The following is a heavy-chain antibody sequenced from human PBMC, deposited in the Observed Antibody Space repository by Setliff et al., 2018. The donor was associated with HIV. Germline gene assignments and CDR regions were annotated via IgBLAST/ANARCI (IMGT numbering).Heavy chain of an antibody. CDR3: ARMRGQRITMIVVVIRSGYFDY. Sequence: SQTLSLTCAISGDSVSSNTAAWNWIRKSPSRGLEWLGRTYYRSKWYYDYAVSVKGRVTINPDTSKNQFSLHLNSVTPGDTAVYYCARMRGQRITMIVVVIRSGYFDYWGQGTLVTVSS. CDR2: TYYRSKWYY. D-gene: IGHD3-22*01. J-gene: IGHJ4*02. V-gene: IGHV6-1*01. CDR1: GDSVSSNTAA.